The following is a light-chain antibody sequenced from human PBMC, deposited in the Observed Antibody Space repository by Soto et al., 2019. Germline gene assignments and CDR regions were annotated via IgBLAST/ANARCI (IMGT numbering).Light chain of an antibody. CDR2: GAS. J-gene: IGKJ5*01. V-gene: IGKV3-20*01. Sequence: EIVLTQSPGTLSFSPGERATLSCRASQSVSSSYLAWYQQKPGQAPRLLIYGASSRATGIPDRFSGSGSGTDFTLTISRLEPEDFAVYYCQQYGSSPRTCGQGTRLEIK. CDR1: QSVSSSY. CDR3: QQYGSSPRT.